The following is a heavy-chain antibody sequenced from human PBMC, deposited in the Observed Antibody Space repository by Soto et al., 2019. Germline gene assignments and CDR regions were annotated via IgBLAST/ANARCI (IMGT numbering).Heavy chain of an antibody. Sequence: GASVKVSCKASGYTFTGYYMHWVRQAPGQGLEWMGWINPNSGGTNYAQKFQGRVTMTRDTSISTAYMELSRLRSDDTAVYYCAREGGYGGNSGGSYGMDVWGQGTTVTVSS. J-gene: IGHJ6*02. CDR1: GYTFTGYY. CDR2: INPNSGGT. V-gene: IGHV1-2*02. D-gene: IGHD4-17*01. CDR3: AREGGYGGNSGGSYGMDV.